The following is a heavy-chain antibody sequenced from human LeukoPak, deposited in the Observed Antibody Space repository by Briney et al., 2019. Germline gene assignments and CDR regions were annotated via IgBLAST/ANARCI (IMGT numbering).Heavy chain of an antibody. V-gene: IGHV3-7*01. J-gene: IGHJ4*02. D-gene: IGHD6-13*01. CDR2: IKQDGSEK. Sequence: GGSLRLSCAASGFTFTRDWMSWVRQAPGKGLEWVAMIKQDGSEKYYMDSVKGRFTISSDNTKNSLYLQMNSLRAEDTAVYYCARKGIAAAGYGYWGQGTLVTVSS. CDR1: GFTFTRDW. CDR3: ARKGIAAAGYGY.